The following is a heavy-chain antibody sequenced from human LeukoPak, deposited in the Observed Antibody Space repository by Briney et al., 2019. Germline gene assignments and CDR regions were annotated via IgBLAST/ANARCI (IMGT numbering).Heavy chain of an antibody. CDR1: GFTFSDYN. CDR3: ARVGRDFNWNYDDY. V-gene: IGHV3-11*04. J-gene: IGHJ4*02. D-gene: IGHD1-7*01. Sequence: GGSLRLSCAASGFTFSDYNMRWIRQAPGKGLEWVSSINRSGSTKYYADSVNGGFTFAKDNYKNLLYMQINSLSADDAGVHLCARVGRDFNWNYDDYWGQGTLVTVSS. CDR2: INRSGSTK.